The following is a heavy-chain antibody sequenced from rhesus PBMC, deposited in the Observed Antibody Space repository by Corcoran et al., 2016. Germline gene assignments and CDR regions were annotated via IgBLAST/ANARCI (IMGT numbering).Heavy chain of an antibody. Sequence: QVQLQESGPGLVKPSETLSLTCAVSGGSISDSYYWNWIRPPPGKGLEWIGNIYGNSASTDDKPARKRRVTIAKDTSKNQFCLKLSSVTAADTAVYYCARERYSNYPFDDWGQGVLVTVSS. CDR3: ARERYSNYPFDD. CDR2: IYGNSAST. V-gene: IGHV4S9*01. J-gene: IGHJ4*01. CDR1: GGSISDSYY. D-gene: IGHD4-23*01.